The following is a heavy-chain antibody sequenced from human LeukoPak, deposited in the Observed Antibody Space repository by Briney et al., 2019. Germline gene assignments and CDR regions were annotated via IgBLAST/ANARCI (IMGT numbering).Heavy chain of an antibody. V-gene: IGHV3-33*01. J-gene: IGHJ4*02. Sequence: GGSLRLSCAASGFTFSSDGMHWVRQAPGKGLEWVAIIWYDGNNKYYADSVKGRFTISRDNSKSTLYLQMNSLRAEDTAVCYCARDRGSGTPNPYFDYWGQGTLVTVSS. CDR1: GFTFSSDG. CDR3: ARDRGSGTPNPYFDY. CDR2: IWYDGNNK. D-gene: IGHD3-10*01.